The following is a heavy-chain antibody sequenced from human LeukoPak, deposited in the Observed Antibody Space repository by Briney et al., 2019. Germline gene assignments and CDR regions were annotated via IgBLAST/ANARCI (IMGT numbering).Heavy chain of an antibody. J-gene: IGHJ4*02. Sequence: ASVKVSCKASGYTFTGYYMHWVRQAPGQGLEWMGWINPNSGGTNYAQKFQGRVTMTRDTSISTAYMEPSRLRSDDTAVYYCASGYSYGPYYFDYWGQGTLVTVSS. CDR2: INPNSGGT. CDR1: GYTFTGYY. D-gene: IGHD5-18*01. CDR3: ASGYSYGPYYFDY. V-gene: IGHV1-2*02.